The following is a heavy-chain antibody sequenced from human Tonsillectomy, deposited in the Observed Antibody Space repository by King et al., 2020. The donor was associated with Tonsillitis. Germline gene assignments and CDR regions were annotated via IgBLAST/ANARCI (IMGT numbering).Heavy chain of an antibody. V-gene: IGHV4-59*01. CDR1: GGSISSYY. CDR2: IYYSGST. D-gene: IGHD3-22*01. CDR3: ARDKVCSGYYCAYGMDV. Sequence: VQLQESSPGLVKPSETLSLTCTVSGGSISSYYWSWIRQPPGKGLEWIGYIYYSGSTNYNPSLKSRVTISVYTSKNQFSLKLSSVTAADTAVYYCARDKVCSGYYCAYGMDVWGQGTTVTVSS. J-gene: IGHJ6*02.